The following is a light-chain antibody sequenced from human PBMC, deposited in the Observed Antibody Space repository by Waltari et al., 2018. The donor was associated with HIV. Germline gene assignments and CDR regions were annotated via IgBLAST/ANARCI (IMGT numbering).Light chain of an antibody. Sequence: QSVLTQAPSASGTPGQSVTHSCSGTNSHIGSNFVYWYQQVPGGAPKLLIYRNNQRPSGFPDRFSGSKSVTSASLAISGLRSEDEADYYCAAWDDSLSGLVFGGRTKLTVL. CDR1: NSHIGSNF. CDR3: AAWDDSLSGLV. J-gene: IGLJ2*01. V-gene: IGLV1-47*01. CDR2: RNN.